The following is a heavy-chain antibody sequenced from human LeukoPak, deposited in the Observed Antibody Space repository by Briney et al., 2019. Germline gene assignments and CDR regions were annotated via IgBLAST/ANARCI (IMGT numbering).Heavy chain of an antibody. V-gene: IGHV3-53*05. CDR1: GFTVSSNY. J-gene: IGHJ4*02. CDR2: IYSGGST. CDR3: AKDAGGDYDRGFIDY. D-gene: IGHD4-17*01. Sequence: HPGGSLRLSCAASGFTVSSNYMSWVRQAPGKGLEWVSVIYSGGSTYYADSVKGRFTISRDNSKNTLYLQMNSLRAEDTALYYCAKDAGGDYDRGFIDYWGQGTLVTVSS.